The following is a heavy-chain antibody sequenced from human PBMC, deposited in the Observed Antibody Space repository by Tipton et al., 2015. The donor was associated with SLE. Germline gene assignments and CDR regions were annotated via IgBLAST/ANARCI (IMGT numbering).Heavy chain of an antibody. CDR2: INYSGST. CDR1: GGSLSSHY. J-gene: IGHJ4*02. Sequence: TLSLTCTVSGGSLSSHYWSWIRRPPGKALEWIAYINYSGSTNYNPSLKSRVTMSVDTSKNQFSLKLSSVTAADTAVYYCAGRRGRSWYEDYFDYWGQGTLVTVSS. V-gene: IGHV4-59*11. CDR3: AGRRGRSWYEDYFDY. D-gene: IGHD6-13*01.